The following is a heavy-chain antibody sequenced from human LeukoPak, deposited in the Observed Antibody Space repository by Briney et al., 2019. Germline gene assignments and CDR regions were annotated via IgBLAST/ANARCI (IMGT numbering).Heavy chain of an antibody. CDR1: GYTFTAYY. CDR2: IKPDSGSS. CDR3: ARARVPIAVAGLYYFDY. D-gene: IGHD6-19*01. V-gene: IGHV1-2*02. Sequence: ASVKVSCKASGYTFTAYYIHWLRQAPGQGPEWMEWIKPDSGSSHYAQKFQGRVTMTRDTSSNSAYMDLTSLKSDDTALYYCARARVPIAVAGLYYFDYWGQGALVTVSS. J-gene: IGHJ4*02.